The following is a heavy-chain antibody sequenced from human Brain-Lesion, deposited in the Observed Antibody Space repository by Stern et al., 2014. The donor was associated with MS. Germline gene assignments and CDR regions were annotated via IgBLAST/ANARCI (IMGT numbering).Heavy chain of an antibody. CDR3: ARHMGEGLSIDY. CDR2: IDPSDSNP. CDR1: GYSFTSDW. J-gene: IGHJ4*02. V-gene: IGHV5-10-1*01. D-gene: IGHD3-16*01. Sequence: VKLVQSGAEVKKPGESLRISCQGSGYSFTSDWISWVRQMPGKGLEWMGRIDPSDSNPNYSPSFQGHVTISADKSINTAYLDWRSLKASDTAMYYCARHMGEGLSIDYWGQGTLVTVSS.